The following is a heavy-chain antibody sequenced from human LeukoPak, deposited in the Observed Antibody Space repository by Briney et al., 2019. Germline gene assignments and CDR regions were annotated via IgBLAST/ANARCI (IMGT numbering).Heavy chain of an antibody. Sequence: SETLSLTCAVYGGSFSGYYWSWIRQPPGKGLEWIGEINHSGSTNYNPSLKSRVTISVDTSKNQFSLKLSSVTAADTAVYYCASGRYVGYCSGGSCYPAAYGMDVWGQGTTVTVSS. J-gene: IGHJ6*02. CDR1: GGSFSGYY. CDR3: ASGRYVGYCSGGSCYPAAYGMDV. CDR2: INHSGST. D-gene: IGHD2-15*01. V-gene: IGHV4-34*01.